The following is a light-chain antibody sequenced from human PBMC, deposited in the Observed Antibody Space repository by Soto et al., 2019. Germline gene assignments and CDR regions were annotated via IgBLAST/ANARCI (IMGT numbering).Light chain of an antibody. CDR1: QSISSW. V-gene: IGKV1-5*03. J-gene: IGKJ1*01. Sequence: DIQMTQSPSTLSASVGDRVTITCRASQSISSWLAWYQQKPRKAPKLLIYQAASLKSGVPSRFXGSGSGTEFTLTISSLQPDDFATDYCQQYNTNPTRTFGQGTKVEIK. CDR2: QAA. CDR3: QQYNTNPTRT.